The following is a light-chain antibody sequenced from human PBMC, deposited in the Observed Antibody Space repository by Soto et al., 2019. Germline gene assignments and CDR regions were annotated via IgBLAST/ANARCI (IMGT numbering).Light chain of an antibody. J-gene: IGKJ1*01. Sequence: DIQMTQSPSSLSASVRDRVTITCRASQSISSFLNWYQQKPGKAPRLLIYAASNLQSGVPSRFSGSGSGTDFTLTISSLQPEDFATYYCQQSYSTPQTFGQGTKVEIK. V-gene: IGKV1-39*01. CDR3: QQSYSTPQT. CDR2: AAS. CDR1: QSISSF.